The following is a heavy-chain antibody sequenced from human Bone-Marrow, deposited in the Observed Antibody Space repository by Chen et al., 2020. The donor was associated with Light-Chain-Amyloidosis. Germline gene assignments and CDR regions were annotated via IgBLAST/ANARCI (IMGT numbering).Heavy chain of an antibody. D-gene: IGHD2-15*01. CDR3: ARNGHYSIDS. CDR2: VTHTGST. CDR1: GGSFSAYY. V-gene: IGHV4-34*01. Sequence: QVQLQQWGAGLLKPSETLSLTCAVYGGSFSAYYWSWVRQPPGKGLEWIGEVTHTGSTSYNPSVESRVTMSLDISQNQFSLKLTSVTAADTAVYYCARNGHYSIDSWGQGTLVTVSS. J-gene: IGHJ4*02.